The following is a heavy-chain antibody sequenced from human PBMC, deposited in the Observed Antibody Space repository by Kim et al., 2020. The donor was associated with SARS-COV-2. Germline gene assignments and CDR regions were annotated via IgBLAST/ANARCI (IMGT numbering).Heavy chain of an antibody. CDR2: FDPEDGET. V-gene: IGHV1-24*01. D-gene: IGHD6-13*01. CDR1: GYTLTELS. J-gene: IGHJ6*02. CDR3: ATDIAAAGTNYYYGMDV. Sequence: ASVKVSCKVSGYTLTELSMHWVRQAPGKGLEWMGGFDPEDGETIYAQKFQGRVTMTEDTSTDTAYMELSSLRSEETAVYYCATDIAAAGTNYYYGMDVWGQGTTVTVSS.